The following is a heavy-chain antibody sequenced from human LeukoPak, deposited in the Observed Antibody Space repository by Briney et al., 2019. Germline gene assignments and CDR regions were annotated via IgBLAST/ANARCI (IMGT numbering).Heavy chain of an antibody. CDR1: GFTSSSYA. CDR2: ISYDGSNK. CDR3: ARDPYSSGWYFDY. V-gene: IGHV3-30-3*01. Sequence: GGSLRLSCAASGFTSSSYAMHWVRQAPGKGLEWVAVISYDGSNKYYADSVKGRFTISRDNSKNTLYLQMNSLRAEDTAVYYCARDPYSSGWYFDYWGQGTLVTVSS. J-gene: IGHJ4*02. D-gene: IGHD6-19*01.